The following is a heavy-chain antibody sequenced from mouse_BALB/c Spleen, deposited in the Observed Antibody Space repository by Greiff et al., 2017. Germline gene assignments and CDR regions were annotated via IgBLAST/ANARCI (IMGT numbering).Heavy chain of an antibody. CDR3: PRGGITTATGYFDV. V-gene: IGHV1S34*01. Sequence: LVKTGASVKISCKASGYSFTGYYMHWVKQSHGKSLEWIGYISCYNGATSYNQKFKGKATFTVDTSSSTAYMQFNSLTSEDSAVYYCPRGGITTATGYFDVWGAGTTVTVSS. CDR2: ISCYNGAT. CDR1: GYSFTGYY. J-gene: IGHJ1*01. D-gene: IGHD1-2*01.